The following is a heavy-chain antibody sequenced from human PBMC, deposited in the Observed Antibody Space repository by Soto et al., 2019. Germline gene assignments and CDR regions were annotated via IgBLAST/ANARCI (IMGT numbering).Heavy chain of an antibody. D-gene: IGHD3-10*01. CDR1: GLMFSSYW. V-gene: IGHV3-7*01. J-gene: IGHJ5*02. CDR2: IKQDGSEK. Sequence: PGGSLRLSCAASGLMFSSYWMTWVRQAPGKGLEWVANIKQDGSEKYYVDSVKGRFTISRDNAKNSLYLQMNNLRVEDTAVYYCARGEAIGDDPWGHGTLVTVSS. CDR3: ARGEAIGDDP.